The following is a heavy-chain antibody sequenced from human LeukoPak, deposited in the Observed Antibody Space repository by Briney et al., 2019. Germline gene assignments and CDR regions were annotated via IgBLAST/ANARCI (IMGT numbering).Heavy chain of an antibody. CDR3: ARVFREAAFDY. Sequence: SQTLSLTCTVSGGSISSGTYYWSWIRQPAGKGLEWIGRIYASGSTNYNPSLKSRVTISVDTSKNQFSLKLSSVTAADTAVYYCARVFREAAFDYWGQGTLVTVSS. D-gene: IGHD3-10*01. V-gene: IGHV4-61*02. J-gene: IGHJ4*02. CDR1: GGSISSGTYY. CDR2: IYASGST.